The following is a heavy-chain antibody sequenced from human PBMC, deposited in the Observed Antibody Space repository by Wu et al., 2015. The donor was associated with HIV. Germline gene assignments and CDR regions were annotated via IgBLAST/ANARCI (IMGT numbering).Heavy chain of an antibody. CDR3: ARDKSLMGYSSGWHENDAFDI. J-gene: IGHJ3*02. V-gene: IGHV1-69*05. D-gene: IGHD6-19*01. CDR1: GGTFSSYA. Sequence: QVQLVQSGAEVKKPGSSVKVSCKASGGTFSSYAISWVRQAPGQGLEWMGGIIPIFGTANYAQKFQGRVTITTDESTSTAYMELSSLRSEDTAVYYCARDKSLMGYSSGWHENDAFDIWGQGTKWSTVSS. CDR2: IIPIFGTA.